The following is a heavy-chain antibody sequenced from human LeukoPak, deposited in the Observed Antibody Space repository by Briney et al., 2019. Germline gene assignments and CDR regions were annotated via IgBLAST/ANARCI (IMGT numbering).Heavy chain of an antibody. CDR1: AFTFSYAW. CDR3: VRALNGDKDF. D-gene: IGHD2-8*01. J-gene: IGHJ4*02. Sequence: HPGGSLRLSCGASAFTFSYAWMSWVRQAPGKGLVWVSRMNSDGSVINYADSAKGRFTISRDNAKDTLYLQMNSLRAKDTAVYYCVRALNGDKDFWGQGTLVTVSS. CDR2: MNSDGSVI. V-gene: IGHV3-74*01.